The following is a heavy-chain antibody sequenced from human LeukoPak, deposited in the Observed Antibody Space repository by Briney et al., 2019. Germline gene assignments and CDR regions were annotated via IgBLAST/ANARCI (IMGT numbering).Heavy chain of an antibody. Sequence: SETLSLTCTVSGGSISSSSYYWGWIRQPPGKGLEWIGSIYHSGSTYYNPSLKSRVTISVDTSKNQFSPKLSSVTAADMAVYYCTRHQWWLAPRNFDYWGQGTLVTVSS. CDR3: TRHQWWLAPRNFDY. V-gene: IGHV4-39*01. CDR2: IYHSGST. CDR1: GGSISSSSYY. D-gene: IGHD2-8*01. J-gene: IGHJ4*02.